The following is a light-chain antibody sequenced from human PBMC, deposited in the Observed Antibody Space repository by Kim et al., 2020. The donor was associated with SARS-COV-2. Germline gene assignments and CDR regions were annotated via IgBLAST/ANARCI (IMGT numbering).Light chain of an antibody. CDR3: MQSLRTPIH. CDR2: LGS. CDR1: QSLLHSNGYNY. Sequence: IVMTQSPLSLPVTPGEPASISCRSSQSLLHSNGYNYLDWYQQKPGQSPQLLIYLGSNRASGVPDRFSGSGSGTDFKLKISRVEAEDVAIYYCMQSLRTPIHFGQGTKLEIK. J-gene: IGKJ2*01. V-gene: IGKV2-28*01.